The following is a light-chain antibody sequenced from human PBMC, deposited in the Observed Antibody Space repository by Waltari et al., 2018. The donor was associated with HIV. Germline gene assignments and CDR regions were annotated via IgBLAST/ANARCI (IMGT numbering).Light chain of an antibody. Sequence: QSVLTQPPSASGAPGQRVTISCTGSSSNIGAGYDVHWYQQLPGTAPRLVIPGNTDRPSGIPDRFSGSKAGASASLAITGLQAEDEADYYCQSYDSSLRGSIFGGGTKLTVL. CDR3: QSYDSSLRGSI. V-gene: IGLV1-40*01. CDR1: SSNIGAGYD. CDR2: GNT. J-gene: IGLJ2*01.